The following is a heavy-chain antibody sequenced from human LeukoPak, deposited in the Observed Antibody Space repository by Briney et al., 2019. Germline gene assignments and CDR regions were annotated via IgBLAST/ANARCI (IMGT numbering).Heavy chain of an antibody. CDR3: ARDPHYYDSSGYLVRGAFDI. D-gene: IGHD3-22*01. Sequence: PGGSLRLSCAASGFTVSSNYMSWVRQAPGKGLEWVSVTYSGGSTYYADSVKGRFTISRDNSENTLYLQMNSLRAEDTAVYYCARDPHYYDSSGYLVRGAFDIWGQGTMVTVSS. V-gene: IGHV3-66*02. CDR1: GFTVSSNY. J-gene: IGHJ3*02. CDR2: TYSGGST.